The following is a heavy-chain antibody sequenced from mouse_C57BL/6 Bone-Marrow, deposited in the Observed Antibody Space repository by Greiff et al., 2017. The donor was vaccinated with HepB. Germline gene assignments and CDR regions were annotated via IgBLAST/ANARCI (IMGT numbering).Heavy chain of an antibody. CDR2: ISSGSSTI. CDR3: ASYYYGSSYFDY. CDR1: GFTFSDYG. J-gene: IGHJ2*01. Sequence: EVNVVESGGGLVKPGGSLKLSCAASGFTFSDYGMHWVRQAPEKGLEWVAYISSGSSTIYYADTVKGRFTISRDNAKNTLFLQMTSLRSEDTAMYYCASYYYGSSYFDYWGQGTTLTVSS. D-gene: IGHD1-1*01. V-gene: IGHV5-17*01.